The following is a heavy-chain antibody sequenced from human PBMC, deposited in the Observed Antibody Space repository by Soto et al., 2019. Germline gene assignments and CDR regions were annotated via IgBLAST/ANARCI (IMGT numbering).Heavy chain of an antibody. CDR1: GYTFSTYD. CDR2: MNPDSGNT. Sequence: ASVKVSCKASGYTFSTYDLNWVRQAPGQGLEWMGWMNPDSGNTGYAQKFQGRITMTRNTSINTAYMELSSLRFDDTAIYYCARGRTGYQSPLDLLAFWLDPWG. CDR3: ARGRTGYQSPLDLLAFWLDP. D-gene: IGHD2-2*01. J-gene: IGHJ5*02. V-gene: IGHV1-8*01.